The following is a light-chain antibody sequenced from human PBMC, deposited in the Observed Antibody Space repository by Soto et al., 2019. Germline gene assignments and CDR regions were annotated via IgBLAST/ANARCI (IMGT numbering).Light chain of an antibody. J-gene: IGLJ1*01. Sequence: QSALTQPPSVSGSPGQSVTISCTGISSDIGSYNRVPWYQQPPGTAPKLMIYEVNNRPSGVPDRFSGSKSGNTASLTVSGLQAEDEADYYCSSYAGSSNVFGTGTKVTVL. V-gene: IGLV2-18*02. CDR2: EVN. CDR1: SSDIGSYNR. CDR3: SSYAGSSNV.